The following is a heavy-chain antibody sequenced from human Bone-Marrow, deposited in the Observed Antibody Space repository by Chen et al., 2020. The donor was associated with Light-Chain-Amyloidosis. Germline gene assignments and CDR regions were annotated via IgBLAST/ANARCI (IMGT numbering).Heavy chain of an antibody. CDR2: ISSSGSTI. Sequence: QVQLVESGGGLVKPGGSLRLSCAASGFTFSDYYMSWIRQAPGKGLVWVSYISSSGSTIYYADSVKGRFTISRDNAKNSLYLQMNSLRAEDTAVYYCARDSFNIWNYGPKTDWFDPWGQGTLVTVSS. J-gene: IGHJ5*02. CDR1: GFTFSDYY. V-gene: IGHV3-11*01. CDR3: ARDSFNIWNYGPKTDWFDP. D-gene: IGHD1-7*01.